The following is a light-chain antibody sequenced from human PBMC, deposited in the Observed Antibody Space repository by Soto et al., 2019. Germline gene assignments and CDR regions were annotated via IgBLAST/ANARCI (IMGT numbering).Light chain of an antibody. CDR1: SSDVGAYNY. Sequence: QSVLTQPASVSGSPGQSITISCTGTSSDVGAYNYDSWYQQYPGEAPKVIIYDVSHRPAGVFNRFSGSKSGNTASLTISGLQTQDEADYYCSSYTSATTYVVGTGTKVTVL. CDR2: DVS. J-gene: IGLJ1*01. V-gene: IGLV2-14*01. CDR3: SSYTSATTYV.